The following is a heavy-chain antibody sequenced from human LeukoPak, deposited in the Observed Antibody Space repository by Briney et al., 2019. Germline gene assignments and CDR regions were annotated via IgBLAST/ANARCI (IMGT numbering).Heavy chain of an antibody. CDR2: INTNTGNP. CDR1: GGTFSSYA. CDR3: ARGETGYSSGWDEY. V-gene: IGHV7-4-1*02. D-gene: IGHD6-19*01. J-gene: IGHJ4*02. Sequence: GASVKVSCKASGGTFSSYAISWVRQAPGQGLEWMGWINTNTGNPTYAQGFTGRCVFSLDTSVSTAYLQISSLKAEDTAVYYCARGETGYSSGWDEYWGQGTLVTVSS.